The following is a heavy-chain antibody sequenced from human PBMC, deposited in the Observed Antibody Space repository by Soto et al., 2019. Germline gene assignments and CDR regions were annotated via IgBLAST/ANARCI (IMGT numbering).Heavy chain of an antibody. CDR1: GYTFTSYG. V-gene: IGHV1-18*01. J-gene: IGHJ5*02. Sequence: GASVKVSCKASGYTFTSYGISWVRQAPGQGLEWMGWISAYNGNTNYAQKLQGRVTMTTDTSTSTAYMELRSLRSDDTAVYYCARVFDFWSGNAPGWFDPWGQGTLVTVSS. CDR2: ISAYNGNT. CDR3: ARVFDFWSGNAPGWFDP. D-gene: IGHD3-3*01.